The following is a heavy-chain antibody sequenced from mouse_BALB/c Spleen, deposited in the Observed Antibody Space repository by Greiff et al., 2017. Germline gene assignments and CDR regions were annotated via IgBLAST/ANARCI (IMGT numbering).Heavy chain of an antibody. CDR2: ISNGGGST. J-gene: IGHJ4*01. CDR3: ARHPSTMITTHYAMDY. CDR1: GFSLSSYT. Sequence: EVHLVESGGGLVQPGGSLYISCAASGFSLSSYTMSWVRQTPEKRLEWVAYISNGGGSTYYPDTVKGLFTISRDNAKNTLYLQMSSLKSEYTAMYYCARHPSTMITTHYAMDYWGQGTSVTVSS. V-gene: IGHV5-12-2*01. D-gene: IGHD2-4*01.